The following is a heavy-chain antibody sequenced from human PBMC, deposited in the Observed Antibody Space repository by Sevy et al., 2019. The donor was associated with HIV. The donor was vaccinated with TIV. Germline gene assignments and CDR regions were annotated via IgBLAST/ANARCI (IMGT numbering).Heavy chain of an antibody. CDR2: ISYDGSNK. V-gene: IGHV3-30*04. J-gene: IGHJ4*02. CDR1: GFTFSSYA. CDR3: ATYSYYYDSSGYFDY. D-gene: IGHD3-22*01. Sequence: GSLRLSCAASGFTFSSYAMHWVRQAPGKGLEWVAVISYDGSNKYYADSVKGRFTISRDNSKNTLYLQMNSLRAEDTAVYYCATYSYYYDSSGYFDYWGQGTLVTVSS.